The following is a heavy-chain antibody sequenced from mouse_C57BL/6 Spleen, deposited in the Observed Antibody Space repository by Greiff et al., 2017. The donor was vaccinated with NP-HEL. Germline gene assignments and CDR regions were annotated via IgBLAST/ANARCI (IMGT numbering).Heavy chain of an antibody. Sequence: VQLQESGPGLVQPSQSLSITCTVSGFSLTSYGVHWVRQSPGKGLEWLGVIWSGGSTDYNAAFISRLSISKDNSKSQVFFKMNSLQADDTAIYYCAIYYGNPGAMDYWGQGTSVTVSS. J-gene: IGHJ4*01. CDR1: GFSLTSYG. CDR2: IWSGGST. D-gene: IGHD2-1*01. V-gene: IGHV2-2*01. CDR3: AIYYGNPGAMDY.